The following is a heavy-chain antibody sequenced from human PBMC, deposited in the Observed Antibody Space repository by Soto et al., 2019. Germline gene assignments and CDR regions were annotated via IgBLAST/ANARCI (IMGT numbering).Heavy chain of an antibody. D-gene: IGHD3-16*01. J-gene: IGHJ6*02. Sequence: AVQVSCKATGYIFLNYGIAWVRQPPGQGLEWMGWISPYTGNTHSATKVQGRLTMTTDTSTSTAYMDLGSLTSDDTAVYYCVMVDNYVTPTPQDVWGQGTTVTVSS. CDR3: VMVDNYVTPTPQDV. CDR1: GYIFLNYG. CDR2: ISPYTGNT. V-gene: IGHV1-18*01.